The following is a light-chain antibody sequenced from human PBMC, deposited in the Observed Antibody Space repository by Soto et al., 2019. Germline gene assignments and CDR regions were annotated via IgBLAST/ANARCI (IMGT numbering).Light chain of an antibody. J-gene: IGLJ3*02. Sequence: QPVLTQSPSASASLGASVKLTCTLSSGHSNYAIAWHQQQPEKGPRYLMNLNSDGSHTKGDGIPDRFSGSSSGAERYLTISSLQSEDEADYYSQTWATGIRVFGGGTKLTVL. CDR3: QTWATGIRV. CDR2: LNSDGSH. CDR1: SGHSNYA. V-gene: IGLV4-69*01.